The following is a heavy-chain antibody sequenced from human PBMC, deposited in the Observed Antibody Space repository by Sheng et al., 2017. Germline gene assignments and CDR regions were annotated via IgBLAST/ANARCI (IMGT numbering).Heavy chain of an antibody. CDR1: GGTFNSYT. V-gene: IGHV1-69*13. CDR2: FIPIFSTA. CDR3: ARGLFGLPRPFDY. J-gene: IGHJ4*02. Sequence: QVQLVQSGAEVKKPGSSVTVSCKASGGTFNSYTINWVRQAPGQGLEWMGGFIPIFSTAHYAQNFQGRVTMTADESTSIAYMELSTLKSDDTAIYYCARGLFGLPRPFDYWGQGTLVTVSS. D-gene: IGHD3-16*01.